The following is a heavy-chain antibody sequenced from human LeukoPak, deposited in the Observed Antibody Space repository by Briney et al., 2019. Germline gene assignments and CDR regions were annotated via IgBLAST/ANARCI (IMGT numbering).Heavy chain of an antibody. Sequence: ASVKVSCKASGYTFSGNYMHWVRQAPGQGLEWMGWINPNSSGTNYAQKFQGWVTMTRDTSISTVFMEMSRLRSDDTAVYYCAREYASSWFDQWGQGTLVTVSS. J-gene: IGHJ5*02. CDR2: INPNSSGT. CDR1: GYTFSGNY. D-gene: IGHD3-22*01. V-gene: IGHV1-2*04. CDR3: AREYASSWFDQ.